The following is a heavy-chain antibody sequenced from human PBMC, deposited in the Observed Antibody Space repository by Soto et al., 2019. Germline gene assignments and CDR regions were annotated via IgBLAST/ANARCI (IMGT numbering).Heavy chain of an antibody. D-gene: IGHD3-10*01. CDR1: GFTFEDYS. V-gene: IGHV3-9*01. CDR2: ISGNSGSS. J-gene: IGHJ3*01. CDR3: TKRRSARPGFDAFDL. Sequence: GGSLRLSCVASGFTFEDYSLHWVRQVPGKGLEWVAGISGNSGSSGYADSVRGRFTVSRDNAKNSLFPQMSSLSPEDTALYYCTKRRSARPGFDAFDLWGQGTMVTVSS.